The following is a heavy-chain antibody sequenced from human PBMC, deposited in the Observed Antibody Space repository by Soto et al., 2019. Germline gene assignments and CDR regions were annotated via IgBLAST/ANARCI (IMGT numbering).Heavy chain of an antibody. V-gene: IGHV3-23*01. J-gene: IGHJ4*02. CDR3: ARVTWEAAGEDF. CDR1: GFIISSCA. Sequence: EVHLLESGGGLVQPGGSLRLSCAASGFIISSCAMSWVRQAPGKGLEWLSGIKKRGETKYADSVKGRFTISRDPSKNTLYLQLSDLRAEDTAIYYCARVTWEAAGEDFWGQGTLVTVSS. D-gene: IGHD6-13*01. CDR2: IKKRGET.